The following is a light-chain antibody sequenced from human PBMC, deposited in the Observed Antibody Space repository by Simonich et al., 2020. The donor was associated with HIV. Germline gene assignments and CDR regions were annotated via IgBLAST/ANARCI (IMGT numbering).Light chain of an antibody. CDR3: QHYNSYSRT. Sequence: DIQMTQSPSSLSASLVDRVTITCRASQSINTYLNWYQHKPGKAPKLLIYAASSLQGGVPSRFSGSGSGTEFTLTISSLQPDDFATYYCQHYNSYSRTFGQGTTVEIK. J-gene: IGKJ1*01. V-gene: IGKV1-39*01. CDR1: QSINTY. CDR2: AAS.